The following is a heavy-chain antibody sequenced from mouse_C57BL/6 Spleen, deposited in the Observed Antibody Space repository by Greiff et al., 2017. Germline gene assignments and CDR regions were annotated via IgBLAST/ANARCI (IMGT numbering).Heavy chain of an antibody. J-gene: IGHJ4*01. CDR2: IYPGSGST. CDR1: GYTFTSYW. D-gene: IGHD1-1*02. V-gene: IGHV1-55*01. Sequence: QVQLQQPGAELVKPGASVKMSCKASGYTFTSYWITWVKQRTGQGLEWIGDIYPGSGSTNYNEKFKSKATLTVDTSSSTAYMQLSSLTSKDSAVYYCARPYGPSYYAMVDWGQGTSVTVSA. CDR3: ARPYGPSYYAMVD.